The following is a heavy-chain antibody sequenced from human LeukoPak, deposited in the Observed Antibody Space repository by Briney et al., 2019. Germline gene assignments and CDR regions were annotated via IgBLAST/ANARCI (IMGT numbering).Heavy chain of an antibody. Sequence: SETLSLTCTVSGGSISSYYWSWIRQPAGKGLEWIGRIYTSGSTDYNPSLKSRVTMSVDTSNNQFSLKLSSVTAADTAVYYCARESGTIFGVVIPNYYFDYWGQGTLVTVSS. J-gene: IGHJ4*02. CDR1: GGSISSYY. CDR2: IYTSGST. D-gene: IGHD3-3*01. CDR3: ARESGTIFGVVIPNYYFDY. V-gene: IGHV4-4*07.